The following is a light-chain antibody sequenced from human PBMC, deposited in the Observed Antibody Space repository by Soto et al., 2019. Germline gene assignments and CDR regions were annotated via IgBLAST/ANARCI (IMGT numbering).Light chain of an antibody. CDR3: QQYGSSVVT. CDR1: QSVSSSY. J-gene: IGKJ1*01. Sequence: EIVLTQSPGTLSLSPGERATLSCRASQSVSSSYLAWYQQQPGQAPRLLIYGASSRATGIPDRFSGSGSGTDFTLTISRLEPEDFAVYYCQQYGSSVVTFGQGTKVDIK. CDR2: GAS. V-gene: IGKV3-20*01.